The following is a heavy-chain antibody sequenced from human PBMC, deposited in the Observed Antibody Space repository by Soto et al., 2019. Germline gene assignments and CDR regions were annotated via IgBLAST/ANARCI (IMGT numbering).Heavy chain of an antibody. J-gene: IGHJ4*02. V-gene: IGHV1-18*01. CDR2: IIANHGIA. D-gene: IGHD6-13*01. Sequence: VASVKVSCKASGCTFSSYTISWVRQAPGQGLEWMGRIIANHGIANYAQKLQGRVTMTTDTSTSTAYMELRSLRSDDTAVYYCARDSIAAADIFDYWGQGTLVTVSS. CDR3: ARDSIAAADIFDY. CDR1: GCTFSSYT.